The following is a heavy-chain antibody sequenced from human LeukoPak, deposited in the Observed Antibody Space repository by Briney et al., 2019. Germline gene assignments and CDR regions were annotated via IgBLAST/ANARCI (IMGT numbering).Heavy chain of an antibody. CDR1: GFTFSGYG. V-gene: IGHV3-74*01. D-gene: IGHD2/OR15-2a*01. CDR3: ARAIGLDFDF. Sequence: GGSLRLSCAASGFTFSGYGMHWVRQAPGKGLVWVSRISSDGSSTTYADSVKGRFTISRDNAKNTLYLQMNSLRAEDTAMYYCARAIGLDFDFWGQGTLVTVSS. CDR2: ISSDGSST. J-gene: IGHJ4*02.